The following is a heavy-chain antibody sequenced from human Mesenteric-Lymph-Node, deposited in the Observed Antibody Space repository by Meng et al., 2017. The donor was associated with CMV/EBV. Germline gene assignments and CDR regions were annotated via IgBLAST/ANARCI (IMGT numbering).Heavy chain of an antibody. Sequence: QVPFDQWGAGLLKPSVTRSVTLTVCGGSFSGYYCNWIRQSPEKGLGWIGEINHSGSTTYNPSFTSRIIISVDTSTNQISLNMSSVTAADTAVYYCARGSSYDILTGYFDYWGQGALVTVSS. J-gene: IGHJ4*02. D-gene: IGHD3-9*01. CDR1: GGSFSGYY. CDR3: ARGSSYDILTGYFDY. V-gene: IGHV4-34*01. CDR2: INHSGST.